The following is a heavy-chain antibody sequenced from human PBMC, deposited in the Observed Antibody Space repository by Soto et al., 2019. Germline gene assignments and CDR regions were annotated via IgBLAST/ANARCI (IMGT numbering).Heavy chain of an antibody. CDR2: IYWNDDK. D-gene: IGHD2-2*01. V-gene: IGHV2-5*01. Sequence: QITLKESGPTLVKPTQTLTLTCTFSGFSLSTSGVGVGWFRQPPVKALEWLALIYWNDDKRYSPSLKSRLTITKDTSKNQVVLTMTNMDPVDTATYYCAHSTRSSTSHNEWYAFDIWGQGTMVTVSS. J-gene: IGHJ3*02. CDR3: AHSTRSSTSHNEWYAFDI. CDR1: GFSLSTSGVG.